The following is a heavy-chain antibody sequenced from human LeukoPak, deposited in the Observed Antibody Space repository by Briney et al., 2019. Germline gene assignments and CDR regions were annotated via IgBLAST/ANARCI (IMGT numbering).Heavy chain of an antibody. CDR3: ARHGRMVIMSKFSTGIDQ. D-gene: IGHD2-8*01. Sequence: PSETLSLTCTVPDGSISSYFWSWIRQPPGKGLEWIGYIYYTGVSNSKPSLKSRVTISMDTSKNQFSLQLSSVTAADTAIYYCARHGRMVIMSKFSTGIDQWGQGTLVTVSS. CDR1: DGSISSYF. V-gene: IGHV4-59*08. J-gene: IGHJ4*02. CDR2: IYYTGVS.